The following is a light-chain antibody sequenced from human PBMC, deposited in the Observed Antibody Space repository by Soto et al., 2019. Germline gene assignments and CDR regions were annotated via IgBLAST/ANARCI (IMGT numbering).Light chain of an antibody. Sequence: EIVLTQSPGTLSLSPGERATLSCSASQSVSSSYLAWYQQKPDQAPRLLICGASSRATGIPDRFSGSGSGTDFTLTISRLEPEDFAIYYCQQYGSSSVTFGQGTKLEIK. V-gene: IGKV3-20*01. CDR3: QQYGSSSVT. CDR2: GAS. CDR1: QSVSSSY. J-gene: IGKJ2*01.